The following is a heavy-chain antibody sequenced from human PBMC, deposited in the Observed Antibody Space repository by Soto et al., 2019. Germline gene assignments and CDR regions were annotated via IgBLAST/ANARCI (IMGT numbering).Heavy chain of an antibody. Sequence: GGSLRLSCVASGFTFSGSDINWVRQASGKGLEWVGRIRSKGDNYATAYAASGKGRFTTSRDDSKTTAYLQMNSLKIEDTAVYFCTMGTTIVVWASFDPWGQGTLVTVSS. J-gene: IGHJ5*02. CDR3: TMGTTIVVWASFDP. CDR1: GFTFSGSD. V-gene: IGHV3-73*01. CDR2: IRSKGDNYAT. D-gene: IGHD3-22*01.